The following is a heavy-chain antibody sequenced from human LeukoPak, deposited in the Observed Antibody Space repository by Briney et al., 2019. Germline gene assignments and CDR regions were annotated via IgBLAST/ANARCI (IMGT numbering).Heavy chain of an antibody. V-gene: IGHV4-59*01. CDR1: GGSISSYY. CDR2: IYYSGST. D-gene: IGHD5-24*01. J-gene: IGHJ4*02. Sequence: SETLSLTCTVSGGSISSYYWSWIRQPPGKGLEWIGYIYYSGSTNYNPSLKSRVTISVDTSKNQFSLKLSSVTAADTAVYYCASAAAGGGYNSDYWGQGTLVTVSS. CDR3: ASAAAGGGYNSDY.